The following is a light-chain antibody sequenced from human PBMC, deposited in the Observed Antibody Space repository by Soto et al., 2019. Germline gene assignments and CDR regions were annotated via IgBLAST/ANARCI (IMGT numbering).Light chain of an antibody. Sequence: QSALTQPRSVSGSPGQSVTISCTGTSSDVGAYNYVSWYQQHPGKAPKFMIYDVSKRPSGVPDRFSGSKSGNTASLTISGLQAEDEADYYCCSYAGTYSHVFGTGTKVTVL. CDR1: SSDVGAYNY. CDR3: CSYAGTYSHV. V-gene: IGLV2-11*01. J-gene: IGLJ1*01. CDR2: DVS.